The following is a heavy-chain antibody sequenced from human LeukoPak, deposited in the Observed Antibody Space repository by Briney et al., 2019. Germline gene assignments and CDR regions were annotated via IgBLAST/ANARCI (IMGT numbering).Heavy chain of an antibody. CDR2: IRFDGSNK. CDR3: AKGGNGYLLEYFQH. D-gene: IGHD5-18*01. V-gene: IGHV3-30*02. CDR1: GFTFSSYG. J-gene: IGHJ1*01. Sequence: PGGSLRLSCAASGFTFSSYGMHWVRQAPGKGLEWVAFIRFDGSNKFYADSVRGRFTISRDNSKNTLYLQMSSLRAEDTALYYCAKGGNGYLLEYFQHWGQGTLVTVSS.